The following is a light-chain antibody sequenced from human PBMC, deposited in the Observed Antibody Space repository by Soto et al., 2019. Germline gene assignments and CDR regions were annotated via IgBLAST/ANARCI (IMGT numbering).Light chain of an antibody. CDR2: RNN. CDR1: SSNIGSNY. Sequence: QSVLTQPPSASGTPGQRVTISCSGSSSNIGSNYVYWYQQLPGTAPKLLIYRNNQRPSGVPDRFSGSKSGTSASLAISGLRSEDEADYYCAACDDSLSGDVFGGGTKVTVL. V-gene: IGLV1-47*01. CDR3: AACDDSLSGDV. J-gene: IGLJ2*01.